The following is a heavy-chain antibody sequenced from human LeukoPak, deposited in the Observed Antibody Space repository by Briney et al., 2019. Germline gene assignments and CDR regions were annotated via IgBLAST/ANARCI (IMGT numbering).Heavy chain of an antibody. CDR3: ARGPPRGKYYYMDV. CDR1: GFTFSSFD. J-gene: IGHJ6*03. V-gene: IGHV3-13*01. Sequence: GGSLRLSCAASGFTFSSFDVHWVRQPTGQGLEWVSTIGTASDTYYPGSVEGRFTLSRDNAKNSLYLQMNSLTAGDTAVYYCARGPPRGKYYYMDVWGKGTTVTVSS. D-gene: IGHD1-1*01. CDR2: IGTASDT.